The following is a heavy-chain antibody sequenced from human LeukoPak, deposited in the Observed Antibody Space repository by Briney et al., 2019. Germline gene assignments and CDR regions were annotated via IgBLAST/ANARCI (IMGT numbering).Heavy chain of an antibody. CDR3: TRDSANYHFAY. D-gene: IGHD4/OR15-4a*01. V-gene: IGHV3-66*01. CDR2: LYSGGAT. Sequence: GGSLRLSCAGSGFMFSTYAMSWVRQAPGKGLEWVSVLYSGGATYYADSVKGRFTISRDNSKNIVFLQMNDLRTEDTAFYYCTRDSANYHFAYWGQGALVTVSS. J-gene: IGHJ4*02. CDR1: GFMFSTYA.